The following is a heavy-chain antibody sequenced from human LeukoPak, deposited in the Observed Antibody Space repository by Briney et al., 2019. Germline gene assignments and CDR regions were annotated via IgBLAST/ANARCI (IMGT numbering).Heavy chain of an antibody. V-gene: IGHV1-69*05. CDR1: GGTFSSYA. J-gene: IGHJ4*02. CDR2: IIPIFGTA. CDR3: ASQGDTYYYDSSGYYYGY. Sequence: SVKVSCKASGGTFSSYAISWVRQAPGQGLEWMGGIIPIFGTANYAQEFQGRVTITTDESTSTAYMELSSLRSEDTAVYYCASQGDTYYYDSSGYYYGYWGQGTLVTVSS. D-gene: IGHD3-22*01.